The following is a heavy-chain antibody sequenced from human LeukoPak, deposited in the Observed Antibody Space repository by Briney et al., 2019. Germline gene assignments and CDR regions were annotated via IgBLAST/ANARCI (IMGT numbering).Heavy chain of an antibody. CDR3: ARSYWTGYHHLDF. CDR2: IYHSGST. Sequence: KPSETLSLTCAVSGGSISSSYWWTWVRQPPGKGLEWIGEIYHSGSTNYNPSPKSRLTVSVDKSKNQFSLKLSSVTAADTAVYYCARSYWTGYHHLDFWGQGTLVTVSS. D-gene: IGHD3/OR15-3a*01. J-gene: IGHJ4*02. CDR1: GGSISSSYW. V-gene: IGHV4-4*02.